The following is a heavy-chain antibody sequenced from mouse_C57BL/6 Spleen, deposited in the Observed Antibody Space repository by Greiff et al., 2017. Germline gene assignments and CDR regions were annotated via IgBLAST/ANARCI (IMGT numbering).Heavy chain of an antibody. Sequence: EVKLEESGGDLVKPGGSLKLSCAASGFTFSSYGMSWVRQTPDKRLEWVATISSGGSYTYYPDSVKGRFTISRDNAKNTLYLQMSSLKSEDTAMYYCARQGGNYEAMDYWGQGTSVTVSS. CDR3: ARQGGNYEAMDY. V-gene: IGHV5-6*02. CDR1: GFTFSSYG. J-gene: IGHJ4*01. D-gene: IGHD2-1*01. CDR2: ISSGGSYT.